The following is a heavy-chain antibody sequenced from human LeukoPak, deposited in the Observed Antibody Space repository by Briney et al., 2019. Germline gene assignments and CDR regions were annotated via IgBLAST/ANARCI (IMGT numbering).Heavy chain of an antibody. CDR2: IYYSGNT. V-gene: IGHV4-59*01. CDR1: GGSISSNY. CDR3: ARVGYDILTGYYKLNAFDI. Sequence: SETLSLTCTVSGGSISSNYWSWIRQPPGKGLEWIGYIYYSGNTDYSPSLKSRVTISVDTSKKQFSLKLRSVTAADTAVYYCARVGYDILTGYYKLNAFDIWGQGTMVTVSS. D-gene: IGHD3-9*01. J-gene: IGHJ3*02.